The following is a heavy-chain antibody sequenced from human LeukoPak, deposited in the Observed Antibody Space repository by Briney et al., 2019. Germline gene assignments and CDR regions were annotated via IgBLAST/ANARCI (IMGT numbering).Heavy chain of an antibody. CDR2: IYTSGST. J-gene: IGHJ4*02. CDR3: ARDSVVVGIGYYFDY. D-gene: IGHD2-15*01. Sequence: SQTLSLTCTVSGGSISSGSYYWSWIRQPAGKGLEWIGRIYTSGSTNYNPSLKSRVTMSVDTSKNQFSLKLSSVTAADTAVYYCARDSVVVGIGYYFDYWGQGTLVTVSS. CDR1: GGSISSGSYY. V-gene: IGHV4-61*02.